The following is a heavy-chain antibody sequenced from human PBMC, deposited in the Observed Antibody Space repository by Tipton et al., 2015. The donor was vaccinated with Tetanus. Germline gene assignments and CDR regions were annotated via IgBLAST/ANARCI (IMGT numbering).Heavy chain of an antibody. CDR3: AREVPAAGHFDS. V-gene: IGHV4-61*08. CDR1: GGSLRGGDHN. Sequence: TLSLTCTVSGGSLRGGDHNWSWIRQAPGKGLEWLAYISSSGSSNSNYFLKSRITMSRDTSKNQFSLKLASVTAADTAMYYCAREVPAAGHFDSWGQGTLVTVSS. CDR2: ISSSGSS. J-gene: IGHJ4*02. D-gene: IGHD6-13*01.